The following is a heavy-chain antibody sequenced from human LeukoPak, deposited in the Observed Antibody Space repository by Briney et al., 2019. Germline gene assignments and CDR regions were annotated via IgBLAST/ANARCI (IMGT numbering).Heavy chain of an antibody. D-gene: IGHD6-13*01. J-gene: IGHJ3*02. Sequence: GGSLRLSCAASGFTFDDYTMHWVRQAPGKGLEWVSLISWDGGSTYYADSVKGRFTISRDNSKNSPYLQMNSLRTEDTALYYCAKEYSSSWYGSRSVAFDIWGQGTMVTVSS. CDR2: ISWDGGST. CDR1: GFTFDDYT. CDR3: AKEYSSSWYGSRSVAFDI. V-gene: IGHV3-43*01.